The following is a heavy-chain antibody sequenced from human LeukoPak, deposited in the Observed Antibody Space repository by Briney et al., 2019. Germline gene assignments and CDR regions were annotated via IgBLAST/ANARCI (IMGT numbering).Heavy chain of an antibody. CDR1: GGTFSSYD. D-gene: IGHD3-10*01. CDR3: ARYYYGSGSYPDAFDI. J-gene: IGHJ3*02. V-gene: IGHV1-8*02. CDR2: MNPNSGNT. Sequence: GASVKVSCKASGGTFSSYDINWVRQATGQGLEWMGWMNPNSGNTGYAQKFQGRVTMTRNTSISTAYMELSSLRSEDTAVYYCARYYYGSGSYPDAFDIWGQGTMVTVSS.